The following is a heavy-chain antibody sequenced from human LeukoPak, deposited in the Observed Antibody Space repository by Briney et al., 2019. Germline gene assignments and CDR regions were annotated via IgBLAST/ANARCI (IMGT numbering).Heavy chain of an antibody. CDR3: ARAPSRYCTNGVCYTFDY. Sequence: ASVKVSCKASGYSFTAQYMHWLRQAPGQGLEWMGWINPNNGDTKYAQSFLGRVIMTRDTSTTTAYMELSSLRSEDTAVYYCARAPSRYCTNGVCYTFDYWGQGTLVTVSS. J-gene: IGHJ4*02. CDR2: INPNNGDT. V-gene: IGHV1-2*02. CDR1: GYSFTAQY. D-gene: IGHD2-8*01.